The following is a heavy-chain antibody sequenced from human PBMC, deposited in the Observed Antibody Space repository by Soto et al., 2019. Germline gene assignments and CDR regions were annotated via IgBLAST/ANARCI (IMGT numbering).Heavy chain of an antibody. CDR1: GYTFTSYG. D-gene: IGHD3-22*01. CDR3: ARTTYYYDSSKFDY. CDR2: ISAYNGNT. Sequence: ASGKVSCKASGYTFTSYGMSWVRQAPGQGLEWMGWISAYNGNTNYAQKLQGRVTMTTDTSTSTAYMELRSLRSDDTAVYYCARTTYYYDSSKFDYWGQGTLVTVSS. J-gene: IGHJ4*02. V-gene: IGHV1-18*04.